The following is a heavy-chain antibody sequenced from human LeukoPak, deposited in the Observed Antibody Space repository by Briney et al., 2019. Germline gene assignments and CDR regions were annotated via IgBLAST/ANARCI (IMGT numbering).Heavy chain of an antibody. J-gene: IGHJ1*01. V-gene: IGHV4-59*01. CDR1: GGSMSGYF. Sequence: NPSETLSLTCTVSGGSMSGYFWSWIRQPPGKGLEWIGYIYYSGSTNYNPFLKSRVTISVDTSKNQFSLKLSSVTAADTAVYYCARSITSSWYGDFQHWGQGTLVTVSS. CDR2: IYYSGST. D-gene: IGHD6-13*01. CDR3: ARSITSSWYGDFQH.